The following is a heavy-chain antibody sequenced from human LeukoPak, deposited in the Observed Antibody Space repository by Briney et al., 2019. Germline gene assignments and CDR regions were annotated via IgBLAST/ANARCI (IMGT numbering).Heavy chain of an antibody. V-gene: IGHV4-59*01. CDR2: IYYSGST. Sequence: SETLSLTCTVSGGSISSYYWSWIRQPPGKGLEWIGYIYYSGSTNYNPSLKSRVTISVDTSKNQFSLKLRSVTAADTAVYYCAREVLVGATSWFDPWGQGTLVTVSS. CDR1: GGSISSYY. CDR3: AREVLVGATSWFDP. D-gene: IGHD1-26*01. J-gene: IGHJ5*02.